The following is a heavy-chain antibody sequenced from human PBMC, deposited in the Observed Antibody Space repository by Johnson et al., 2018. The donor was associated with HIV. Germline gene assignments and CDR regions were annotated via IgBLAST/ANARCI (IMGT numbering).Heavy chain of an antibody. V-gene: IGHV3-30*04. D-gene: IGHD4-17*01. CDR3: AKDLRTVKAFDI. CDR1: GFTFSSYA. J-gene: IGHJ3*02. Sequence: VQLVESGGGVVQPGRSLRLSCAASGFTFSSYAMHWVRQAPGKGLEWISYISSGGSKYYADSVKGRFTISRDNSKNTLYLQMNSLRAEDTAVYYCAKDLRTVKAFDIWGQGTMVTVSS. CDR2: ISSGGSK.